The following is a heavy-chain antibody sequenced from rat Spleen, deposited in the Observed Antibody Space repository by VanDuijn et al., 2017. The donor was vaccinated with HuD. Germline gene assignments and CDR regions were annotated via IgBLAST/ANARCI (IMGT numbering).Heavy chain of an antibody. CDR2: LSIGGSNT. CDR3: ARKYSGYNSYYFNY. J-gene: IGHJ2*01. CDR1: GFTFRKYY. Sequence: EVQLVESGGGLVQPGESMKLSCAVSGFTFRKYYMGWVRQAPTKGLEWVASLSIGGSNTYYRDSVKGRFTISRDNAKSTLYLQMDSLMSEDTATYYCARKYSGYNSYYFNYWGQGIMFTVSS. D-gene: IGHD1-9*01. V-gene: IGHV5-25*01.